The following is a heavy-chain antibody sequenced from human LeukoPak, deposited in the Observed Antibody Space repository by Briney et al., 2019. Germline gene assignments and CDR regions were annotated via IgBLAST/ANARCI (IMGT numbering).Heavy chain of an antibody. CDR1: GGSISSYY. CDR2: IYTSGST. Sequence: PSETLSLTCTVSGGSISSYYWSWIRQPAGKGLEWIGRIYTSGSTNYNPSLKSRVTMLVDTSKNQFSLKLSSVTAADTAVYYCARANYYYDSSGYYAKNYYYYYMDVWGKGTTVTVSS. V-gene: IGHV4-4*07. J-gene: IGHJ6*03. CDR3: ARANYYYDSSGYYAKNYYYYYMDV. D-gene: IGHD3-22*01.